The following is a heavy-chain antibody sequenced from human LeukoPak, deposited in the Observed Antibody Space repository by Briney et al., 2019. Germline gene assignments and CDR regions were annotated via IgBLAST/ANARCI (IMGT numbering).Heavy chain of an antibody. CDR1: GFTFSNHG. D-gene: IGHD1-26*01. CDR2: ISSSGVTI. Sequence: GGTLRLSCAASGFTFSNHGMSWIRQAPGKGLEWVSYISSSGVTIYYADSVKGRFTISRDNAKNSLYLQMNSLRAEDTAVYYCAKDQGWEPTGDAFDIWGQGTMVTVSS. J-gene: IGHJ3*02. V-gene: IGHV3-11*04. CDR3: AKDQGWEPTGDAFDI.